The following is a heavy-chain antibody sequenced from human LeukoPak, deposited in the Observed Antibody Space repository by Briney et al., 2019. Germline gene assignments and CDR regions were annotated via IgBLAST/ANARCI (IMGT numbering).Heavy chain of an antibody. Sequence: QTGGSLRLSCAASGFTFSSYGMHWVRQAPGKGLEWVAVIWYDGSNKYYADSVKGRFTISRDNSKNTLYLQMNSLRAEDTAVYYCARDSNLGGSGSSDFDYWGQGTLVTVSS. V-gene: IGHV3-33*01. J-gene: IGHJ4*02. D-gene: IGHD3-10*01. CDR2: IWYDGSNK. CDR1: GFTFSSYG. CDR3: ARDSNLGGSGSSDFDY.